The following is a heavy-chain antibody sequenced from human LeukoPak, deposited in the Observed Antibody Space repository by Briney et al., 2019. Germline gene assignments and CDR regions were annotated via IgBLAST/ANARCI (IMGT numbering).Heavy chain of an antibody. Sequence: AGGSLRLSCAASGXIVSRNFMSWVRQAPGKGLQWVAIMYAGGTTDYSDSVRGRFHISRDSSNNTLSLQINSLRAEDTAVYYCARGSGSGWPLDRWGQGALVTVSS. J-gene: IGHJ5*02. CDR3: ARGSGSGWPLDR. D-gene: IGHD6-19*01. CDR2: MYAGGTT. V-gene: IGHV3-53*01. CDR1: GXIVSRNF.